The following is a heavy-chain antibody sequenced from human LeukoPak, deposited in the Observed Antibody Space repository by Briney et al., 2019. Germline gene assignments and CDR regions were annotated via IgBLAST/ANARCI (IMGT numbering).Heavy chain of an antibody. CDR3: ARGFYGGYYYYYYMDV. Sequence: GESLKISCKGSGYSFPSYWIGWVRQMPGKGLEWMGIIYLGDSDSRYSPSFQGQVTISADRSISTAYLQWSSLKASDTAMYYCARGFYGGYYYYYYMDVWGKGTTVTVSS. J-gene: IGHJ6*03. CDR2: IYLGDSDS. CDR1: GYSFPSYW. D-gene: IGHD4/OR15-4a*01. V-gene: IGHV5-51*01.